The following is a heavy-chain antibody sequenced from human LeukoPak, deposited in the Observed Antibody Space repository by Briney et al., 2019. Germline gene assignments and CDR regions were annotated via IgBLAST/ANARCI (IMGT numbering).Heavy chain of an antibody. J-gene: IGHJ4*02. D-gene: IGHD6-6*01. CDR2: INHSGST. V-gene: IGHV4-34*01. Sequence: SETLSLTCAVYGGSFSGYYWSWIRQPPGKGLEWIGEINHSGSTNYNPSLKSRVTISVDTSKNQFSLKLSSVTAADTAVYYCARDFREYGSSYSQFDYWGQGTLVTVSS. CDR1: GGSFSGYY. CDR3: ARDFREYGSSYSQFDY.